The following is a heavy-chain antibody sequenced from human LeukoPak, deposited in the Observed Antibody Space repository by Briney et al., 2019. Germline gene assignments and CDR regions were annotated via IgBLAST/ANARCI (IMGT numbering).Heavy chain of an antibody. CDR3: VKTFRYCSGGSCQDY. D-gene: IGHD2-15*01. CDR2: IGSNGGSI. V-gene: IGHV3-64D*06. Sequence: QPGGSLRLSCSASGFTFSSYAMHWVRQAPGKGLEYVSVIGSNGGSIYYADSVKGRFTISRDNSKYTLYLQMSSLRAEDTAVYYCVKTFRYCSGGSCQDYWGQGTLVTVSS. CDR1: GFTFSSYA. J-gene: IGHJ4*02.